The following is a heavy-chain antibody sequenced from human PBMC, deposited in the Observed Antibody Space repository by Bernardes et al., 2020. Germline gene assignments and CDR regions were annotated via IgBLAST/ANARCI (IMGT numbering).Heavy chain of an antibody. CDR3: ARYWLPPETGSLDGYGMDV. Sequence: ASVKVSCKASGYTFTSYGISWVRQAPGQGLEWMGWISAYNGNTNYAQKLQGRVTMTTDTSTSTAYMELRSLRSDDTAVYYCARYWLPPETGSLDGYGMDVWGQGTTVTVSS. CDR1: GYTFTSYG. D-gene: IGHD6-19*01. V-gene: IGHV1-18*01. CDR2: ISAYNGNT. J-gene: IGHJ6*02.